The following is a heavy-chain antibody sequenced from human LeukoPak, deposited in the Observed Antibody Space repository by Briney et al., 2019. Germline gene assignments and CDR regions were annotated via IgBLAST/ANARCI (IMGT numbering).Heavy chain of an antibody. D-gene: IGHD3-3*01. J-gene: IGHJ5*02. CDR2: IIPIFGTA. CDR1: GGTFSSYA. CDR3: ARDSPPLLPVTYYDFWSGYLQDWFDP. V-gene: IGHV1-69*06. Sequence: GSSVKVSCKASGGTFSSYAISWVRQAPGQGLEWMGGIIPIFGTANYAQKFQGRVTITADKSTSTAYMELSSLRSEGTAVYYCARDSPPLLPVTYYDFWSGYLQDWFDPWGQGTLVTVSS.